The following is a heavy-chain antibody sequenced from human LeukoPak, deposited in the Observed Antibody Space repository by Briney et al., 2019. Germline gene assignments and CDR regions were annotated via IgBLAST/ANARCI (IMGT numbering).Heavy chain of an antibody. CDR1: KFTFSSYN. CDR3: ARWPYSSSYYFDY. J-gene: IGHJ4*02. Sequence: GGSLRLSCAASKFTFSSYNMNWVRQAPGKGLEWVSSIPSGTTYIYYADSVRGRFTLSRDNAKNSLYLQMNSLRAEDTAVYYCARWPYSSSYYFDYWGQGTLVTVSS. D-gene: IGHD6-6*01. CDR2: IPSGTTYI. V-gene: IGHV3-21*01.